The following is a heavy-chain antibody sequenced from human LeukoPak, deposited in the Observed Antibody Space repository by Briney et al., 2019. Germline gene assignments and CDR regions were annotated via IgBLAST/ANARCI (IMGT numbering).Heavy chain of an antibody. CDR1: GYTFTSYY. J-gene: IGHJ4*02. V-gene: IGHV1-46*01. CDR2: INPSGGST. Sequence: GASVKVSCKASGYTFTSYYIHWVRQAPGQGLEWMGIINPSGGSTSYAQKFQGRATMTRDTSTSTVYMELSSLRSEDTAVYYCARDRDNYYDSSGFNYFDYWGQGTLVTVSS. D-gene: IGHD3-22*01. CDR3: ARDRDNYYDSSGFNYFDY.